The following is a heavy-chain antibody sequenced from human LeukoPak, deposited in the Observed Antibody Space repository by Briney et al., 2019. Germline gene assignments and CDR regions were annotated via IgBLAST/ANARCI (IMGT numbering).Heavy chain of an antibody. Sequence: SSETLSLTCTVSGGSISSYYWSWIRQPPGKGLEWIGYIYYSGSTNYNPSLKSRVTISVDTSKNQFSLKLSSVTAADTAVYYCARDRYYYDSSGYRTRAFDIWGQGTMVTVSS. CDR2: IYYSGST. CDR3: ARDRYYYDSSGYRTRAFDI. V-gene: IGHV4-59*01. CDR1: GGSISSYY. J-gene: IGHJ3*02. D-gene: IGHD3-22*01.